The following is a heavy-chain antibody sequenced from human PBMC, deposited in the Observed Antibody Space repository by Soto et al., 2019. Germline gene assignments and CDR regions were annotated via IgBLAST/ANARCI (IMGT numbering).Heavy chain of an antibody. V-gene: IGHV4-31*03. J-gene: IGHJ6*02. CDR1: GGSISSGGYY. Sequence: SETLSLTCTVSGGSISSGGYYWSWIRQHPGKGLEWIGYIYYSGSTYYNPSLKSRVTISVDTSKNQFSLKLSSVTAADTAVYYCARVFGAVHGGGMDVWGQGTTVTVYS. CDR2: IYYSGST. D-gene: IGHD3-10*01. CDR3: ARVFGAVHGGGMDV.